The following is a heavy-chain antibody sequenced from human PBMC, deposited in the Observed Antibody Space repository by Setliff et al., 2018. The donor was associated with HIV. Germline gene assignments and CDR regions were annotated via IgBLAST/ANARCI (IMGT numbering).Heavy chain of an antibody. CDR1: GFTVSGNY. V-gene: IGHV3-66*02. D-gene: IGHD3-22*01. CDR2: VYADGRT. Sequence: GGSLRLSCVGSGFTVSGNYLSWVRQAPGKGLEWVSGVYADGRTFYTDSVKGRFTISTDSSTNTLYLQLNSVREEDTAVYYCAKDAYDSSNYYGLVDYWGQGTLVTVSS. CDR3: AKDAYDSSNYYGLVDY. J-gene: IGHJ4*02.